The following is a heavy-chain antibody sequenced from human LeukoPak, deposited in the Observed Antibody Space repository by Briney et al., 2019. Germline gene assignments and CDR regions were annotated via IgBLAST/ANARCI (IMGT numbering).Heavy chain of an antibody. CDR3: AKELEYSSRGGNDY. J-gene: IGHJ4*02. Sequence: PGGSLRLSCAASGFTFSSYSMNWVRQAPGKGLEWVSYISSSSSTIYYADSVKGRFTISRDNSKNTLYLQMNSLRAEDTAVYYCAKELEYSSRGGNDYWGQGTLVTVSS. CDR2: ISSSSSTI. V-gene: IGHV3-48*01. CDR1: GFTFSSYS. D-gene: IGHD6-13*01.